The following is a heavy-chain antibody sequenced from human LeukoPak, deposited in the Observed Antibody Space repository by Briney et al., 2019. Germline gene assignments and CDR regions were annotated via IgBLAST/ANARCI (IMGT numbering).Heavy chain of an antibody. CDR1: GFTFSSYT. V-gene: IGHV3-48*01. CDR3: VRDQDWAFDY. J-gene: IGHJ4*02. Sequence: SGGSLRLSCAASGFTFSSYTMNWIRQTPGKGLEWISFINTKSKAIYYADSVKGRFTISRDNVRNLLHLQMNSLRAEDTALYFCVRDQDWAFDYWGQGTLVTVSS. D-gene: IGHD3-9*01. CDR2: INTKSKAI.